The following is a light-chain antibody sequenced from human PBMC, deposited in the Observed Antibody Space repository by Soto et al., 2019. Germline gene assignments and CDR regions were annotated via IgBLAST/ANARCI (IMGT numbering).Light chain of an antibody. Sequence: VLPQSPRTLSLSPGERATLSCRASQHVNNNFVAWYQQKPGQAPRLLIYAASSRATGIPDRFSGGGSGTDFTLTISRLEPEDFAVYYCQQCGSSPWTFGQGTKVDIK. J-gene: IGKJ1*01. CDR2: AAS. CDR3: QQCGSSPWT. V-gene: IGKV3-20*01. CDR1: QHVNNNF.